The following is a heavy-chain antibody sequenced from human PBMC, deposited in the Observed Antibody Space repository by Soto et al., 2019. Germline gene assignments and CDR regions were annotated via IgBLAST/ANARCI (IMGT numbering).Heavy chain of an antibody. D-gene: IGHD3-16*01. V-gene: IGHV3-48*02. CDR2: IHGTRSII. CDR3: ARAARNADYDY. J-gene: IGHJ4*02. Sequence: EVQLVESGGGLVQPGGSLRLSCAVSGFTFSTHAMNWVRQAPGKGLEWVAYIHGTRSIIYYADSVKGRFTISRDNAKNSLFLQMDSLRDEDTAVYYCARAARNADYDYWGQGTLVTVSS. CDR1: GFTFSTHA.